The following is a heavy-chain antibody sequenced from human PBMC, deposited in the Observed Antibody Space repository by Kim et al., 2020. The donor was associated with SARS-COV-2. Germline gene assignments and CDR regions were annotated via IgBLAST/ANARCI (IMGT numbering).Heavy chain of an antibody. Sequence: SETLSLTCTVSGGSISSSSYYWGWIRQPPGKGLEWIGSIYYSGSTYYNPSLKSRVTISVDTSKNQFSLKLSSVTAADTAVYYCARLALGYGDQYYFDYWGQGTLVTVSS. CDR1: GGSISSSSYY. CDR3: ARLALGYGDQYYFDY. J-gene: IGHJ4*02. V-gene: IGHV4-39*01. CDR2: IYYSGST. D-gene: IGHD4-17*01.